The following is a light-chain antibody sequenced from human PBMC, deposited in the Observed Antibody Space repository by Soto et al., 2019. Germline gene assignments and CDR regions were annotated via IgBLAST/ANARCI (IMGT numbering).Light chain of an antibody. J-gene: IGKJ5*01. CDR2: WAS. CDR1: QSVLYSSNNKNY. Sequence: DIVMTQSPDSLAVSLGERATINCKSSQSVLYSSNNKNYLAWYQQKPGQPPKLLIYWASTRESRVPDRFSGSGSGTDFTLTISSLQAEDVAVYYCQQYYSLIAFGQGTRLEIK. CDR3: QQYYSLIA. V-gene: IGKV4-1*01.